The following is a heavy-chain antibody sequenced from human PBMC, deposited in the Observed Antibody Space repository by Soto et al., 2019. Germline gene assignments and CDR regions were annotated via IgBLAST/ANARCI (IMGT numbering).Heavy chain of an antibody. D-gene: IGHD3-10*01. V-gene: IGHV4-59*01. Sequence: LELLSVTYTVVCGTSSGYYCRRIRKHTGKGLEWIGYIYYSGSTNYNPSLKSRVTISVDTSKNQFSLKLSSVTAADTAVYYCARVPHYYGSGSDYTAIDYLRQRTLVTVSS. CDR1: CGTSSGYY. J-gene: IGHJ4*02. CDR3: ARVPHYYGSGSDYTAIDY. CDR2: IYYSGST.